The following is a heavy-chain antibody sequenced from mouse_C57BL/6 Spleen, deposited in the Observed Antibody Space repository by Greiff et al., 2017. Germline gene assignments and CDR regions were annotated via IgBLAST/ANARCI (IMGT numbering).Heavy chain of an antibody. V-gene: IGHV5-6*02. CDR3: ARRLHSNYVDYAMDY. CDR2: ISSGGSYT. Sequence: EVKVVESGGDLVKPGGSLKLSCAASGFTFSSYGMSWVRQSPDKRLEWVATISSGGSYTYYPDSVKGRFTISRDNATNTLYLQLRSLKSEDTAMXYCARRLHSNYVDYAMDYWGQGTSVTVSS. J-gene: IGHJ4*01. D-gene: IGHD2-5*01. CDR1: GFTFSSYG.